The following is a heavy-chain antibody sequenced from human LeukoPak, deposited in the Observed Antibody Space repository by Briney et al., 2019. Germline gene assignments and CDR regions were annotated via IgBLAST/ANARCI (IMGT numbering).Heavy chain of an antibody. D-gene: IGHD3-10*01. CDR2: IYYSGST. Sequence: SETLSLTCTVSGGSISSYYWSWIRQLPGKGLEWIGYIYYSGSTNYNPSLKSRVTISVDTSKDQFSLKLSSVTAADTAVYYCARGRGGGEAFDIWGQGTMVTVSS. V-gene: IGHV4-59*01. CDR1: GGSISSYY. CDR3: ARGRGGGEAFDI. J-gene: IGHJ3*02.